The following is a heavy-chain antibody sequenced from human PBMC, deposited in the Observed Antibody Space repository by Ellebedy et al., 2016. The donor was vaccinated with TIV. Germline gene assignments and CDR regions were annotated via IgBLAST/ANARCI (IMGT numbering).Heavy chain of an antibody. CDR1: GGSISSGGYY. V-gene: IGHV4-61*08. D-gene: IGHD3-3*01. CDR3: ARHFDFWSGYPYYTFDY. J-gene: IGHJ4*02. CDR2: IYYSGST. Sequence: MPSETLSLTCTVSGGSISSGGYYWSWIRQPPGKGLEWIGYIYYSGSTNYNPSLKSRVTISVDTSKNQFSLKLSSVTAADTAVYYCARHFDFWSGYPYYTFDYWGQGTLVTVSS.